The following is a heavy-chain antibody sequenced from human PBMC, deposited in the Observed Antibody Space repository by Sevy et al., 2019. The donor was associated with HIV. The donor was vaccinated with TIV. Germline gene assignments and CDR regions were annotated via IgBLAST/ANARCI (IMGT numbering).Heavy chain of an antibody. D-gene: IGHD3-3*01. Sequence: GGSLRLSCAASGFIFSYYGMHWVRQAPGKGLEWVAVIWYDGSNTIYADSVKGRFTISRDNSKNSLYLQMNSLRDEDTAVYYCAKGDYAFWSGFYGMDVWGQGTTVTVSS. CDR2: IWYDGSNT. CDR3: AKGDYAFWSGFYGMDV. J-gene: IGHJ6*02. V-gene: IGHV3-33*06. CDR1: GFIFSYYG.